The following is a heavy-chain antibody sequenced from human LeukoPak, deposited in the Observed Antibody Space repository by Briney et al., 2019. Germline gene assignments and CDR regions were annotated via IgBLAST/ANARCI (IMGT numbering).Heavy chain of an antibody. V-gene: IGHV3-23*01. Sequence: GRSLRLSCAASGFTFSSYSMSWVRQAPGKGLKWVSAIIGSGLTTYYADSVKGRFTISRDNSKNTLYLQMNSLRAEDTAVYYCAKDLSPGPDWGQGTLVTVSS. CDR3: AKDLSPGPD. CDR2: IIGSGLTT. J-gene: IGHJ4*02. CDR1: GFTFSSYS.